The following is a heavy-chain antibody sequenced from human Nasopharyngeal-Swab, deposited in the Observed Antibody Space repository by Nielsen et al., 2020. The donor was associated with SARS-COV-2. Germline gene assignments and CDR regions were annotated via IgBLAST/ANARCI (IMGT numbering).Heavy chain of an antibody. CDR2: ISGDGGRT. D-gene: IGHD5-12*01. CDR1: GFPFDDDYV. V-gene: IGHV3-43*02. J-gene: IGHJ4*02. CDR3: AGGSGYPNPTLDY. Sequence: GESLKISCVGSGFPFDDDYVMHWVRQAPGKGLEWVSEISGDGGRTYYADSVRGRFTISRDNAKNMLYLQMNSLRSDDTAVYYCAGGSGYPNPTLDYWGQGTLVTVSS.